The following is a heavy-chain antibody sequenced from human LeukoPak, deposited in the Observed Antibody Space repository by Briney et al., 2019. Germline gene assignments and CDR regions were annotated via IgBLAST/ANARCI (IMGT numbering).Heavy chain of an antibody. Sequence: GGSLRLSCAASGFTFSSFAMNWVRQAPGKGLEWVSGISGSGGSTFYVDSVKGRFTISRDNSKNTLYLQMNSLRAEDTAIYYCAKGVGAYYYDSSGYPDYWGQGILVTVSS. CDR1: GFTFSSFA. J-gene: IGHJ4*02. V-gene: IGHV3-23*01. CDR3: AKGVGAYYYDSSGYPDY. D-gene: IGHD3-22*01. CDR2: ISGSGGST.